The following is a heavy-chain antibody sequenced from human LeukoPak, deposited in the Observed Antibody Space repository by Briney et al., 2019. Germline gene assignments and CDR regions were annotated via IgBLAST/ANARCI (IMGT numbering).Heavy chain of an antibody. CDR2: INPNSGDT. V-gene: IGHV1-2*02. Sequence: GASVKVSCKASGYTFTGYYMHWVRQAPGQGLEWMGWINPNSGDTNYAQDFQGRVTMTRDTSISTAYMELSRLRYDDTAVYYCARDLAVFDAFDIWGQGTMVIVSS. CDR1: GYTFTGYY. J-gene: IGHJ3*02. D-gene: IGHD2-8*02. CDR3: ARDLAVFDAFDI.